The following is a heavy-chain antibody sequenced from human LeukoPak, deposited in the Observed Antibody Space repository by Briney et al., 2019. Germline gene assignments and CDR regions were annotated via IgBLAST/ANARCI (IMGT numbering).Heavy chain of an antibody. CDR2: IYYSGST. CDR3: AAHIAVAGEGFDY. CDR1: GGSISSYY. D-gene: IGHD6-19*01. V-gene: IGHV4-59*08. J-gene: IGHJ4*02. Sequence: SETLSLTCTVSGGSISSYYWSWIRQPPGKGLEWIGYIYYSGSTNYNPSLKSRVTISVDTSKNQFSLKLSSVTAADTAVYYCAAHIAVAGEGFDYWGQGTLVTVSS.